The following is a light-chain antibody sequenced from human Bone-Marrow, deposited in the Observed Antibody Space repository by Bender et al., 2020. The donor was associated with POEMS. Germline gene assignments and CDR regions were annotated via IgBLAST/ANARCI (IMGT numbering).Light chain of an antibody. J-gene: IGLJ3*02. CDR1: SSDVGASNS. Sequence: QSALNQPASVSGSPGQSITISCTGTSSDVGASNSVSWYQHHPGKAPKLLVYDVSNRPSGVSNRFSGSKSANTASLTISGLQAEDEADYYCCSYADNSVWVFGGGTKLTVV. V-gene: IGLV2-14*03. CDR2: DVS. CDR3: CSYADNSVWV.